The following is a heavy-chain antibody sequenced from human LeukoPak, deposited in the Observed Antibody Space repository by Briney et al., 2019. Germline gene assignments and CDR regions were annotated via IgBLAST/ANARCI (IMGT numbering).Heavy chain of an antibody. CDR2: IYPGDSDT. D-gene: IGHD3-22*01. CDR3: ARAGDHSVTYYDSSGYEY. CDR1: GYSFTSYW. Sequence: GESLKIYCKGSGYSFTSYWIGWVRQVPGNGLEWMGIIYPGDSDTRYSPSFQGQVTISADKSISTAYLQWSSLKASDTAMYYCARAGDHSVTYYDSSGYEYWGQGTLVTVSS. J-gene: IGHJ4*02. V-gene: IGHV5-51*01.